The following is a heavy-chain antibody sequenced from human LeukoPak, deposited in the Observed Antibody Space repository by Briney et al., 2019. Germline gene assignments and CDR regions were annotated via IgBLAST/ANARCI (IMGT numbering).Heavy chain of an antibody. CDR2: IIPIFGTA. Sequence: SVKVSCKASGGTFSTYTINWVRQAPGQGLEWMGGIIPIFGTANYAQKFQGGRVTITADKSTSTAYMELCSLRSEDTAVYYCATGSGIVTTIFYFDYWGQGTLVTVSS. V-gene: IGHV1-69*06. CDR3: ATGSGIVTTIFYFDY. D-gene: IGHD5-12*01. J-gene: IGHJ4*02. CDR1: GGTFSTYT.